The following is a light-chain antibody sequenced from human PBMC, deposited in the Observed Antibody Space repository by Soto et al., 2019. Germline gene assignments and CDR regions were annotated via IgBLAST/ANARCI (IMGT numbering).Light chain of an antibody. CDR1: QTISSW. CDR2: KAS. V-gene: IGKV1-5*03. CDR3: QHYNSYSEA. Sequence: DIQMTQSPSTLXGSVGDRVTITCRASQTISSWLAWYQQKPGKAPKLLIYKASTLKSGVPSRFSGSGSGTEFTLTISSLQPDDFATYYCQHYNSYSEAFGQGTKVELK. J-gene: IGKJ1*01.